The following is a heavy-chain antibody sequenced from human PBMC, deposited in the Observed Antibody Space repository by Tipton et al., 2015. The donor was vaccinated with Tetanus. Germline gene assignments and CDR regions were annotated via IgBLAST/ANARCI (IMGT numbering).Heavy chain of an antibody. CDR3: ARGEAYGDYPAMYFFDN. CDR2: FYSTQRT. Sequence: TLSLTCTVSGASINTGGYLWTWLRQHRGEGLEWIGYFYSTQRTSSSPSLKSRAHISVDTSKNQLSLSLTSVTAADTAVYYCARGEAYGDYPAMYFFDNWGQGTLLTVSS. D-gene: IGHD4-17*01. CDR1: GASINTGGYL. V-gene: IGHV4-31*03. J-gene: IGHJ4*02.